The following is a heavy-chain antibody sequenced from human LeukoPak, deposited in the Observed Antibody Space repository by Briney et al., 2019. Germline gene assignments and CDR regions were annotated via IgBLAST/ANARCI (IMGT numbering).Heavy chain of an antibody. D-gene: IGHD2-15*01. V-gene: IGHV3-13*01. CDR3: ARGYCSGGSCYYYYGMDV. J-gene: IGHJ6*02. Sequence: GGSLRLSCAASGFTFSSYDMPWVRQATGKGLEWASAIGTAGDTYYPGSVKGRFTISRENAKNSLYLQMNSLRAGDTAVYYCARGYCSGGSCYYYYGMDVWGQGTTVTVSS. CDR1: GFTFSSYD. CDR2: IGTAGDT.